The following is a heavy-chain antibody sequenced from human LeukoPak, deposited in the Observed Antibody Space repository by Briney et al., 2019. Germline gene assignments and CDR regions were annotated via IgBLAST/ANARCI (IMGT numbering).Heavy chain of an antibody. CDR3: ARAMGAIDY. Sequence: PSETLSLTCTVSGGSISSSIYYWGWIRQPPGKGLEWIGSIYYSGSTYYNPSLKSRVTISVDPSKNQFSLKLSSVTAADTAVYYCARAMGAIDYWGQGTLVTVSS. D-gene: IGHD1-26*01. CDR1: GGSISSSIYY. CDR2: IYYSGST. J-gene: IGHJ4*02. V-gene: IGHV4-39*01.